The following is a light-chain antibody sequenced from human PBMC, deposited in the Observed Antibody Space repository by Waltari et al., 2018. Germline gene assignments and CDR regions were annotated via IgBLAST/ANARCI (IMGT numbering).Light chain of an antibody. V-gene: IGKV1-9*01. CDR2: STS. CDR3: QQRVT. CDR1: QGISSY. J-gene: IGKJ4*01. Sequence: DIQLTQSPSFLSASVGARVTITCRATQGISSYLAWYQQKPGNAPKLLIYSTSTLQRGGPSRFSGSGAGTEFTLTIGGLHPEEFATEYCQQRVTFGGGTKVEMK.